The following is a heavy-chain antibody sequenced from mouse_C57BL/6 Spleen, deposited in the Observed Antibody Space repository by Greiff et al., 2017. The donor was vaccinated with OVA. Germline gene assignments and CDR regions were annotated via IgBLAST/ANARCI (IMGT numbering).Heavy chain of an antibody. CDR1: GYTFTDYY. CDR2: INPNNGGT. Sequence: VQLQQSGPELVKPGASVKISCKASGYTFTDYYMNWVKQSHGKSLEWIGDINPNNGGTSYNQKFKGKATLTVDKSSSTAYMELRSLTSEDSAVYYCARLDYGSSLDYWGQGTTLTVSS. D-gene: IGHD1-1*01. V-gene: IGHV1-26*01. CDR3: ARLDYGSSLDY. J-gene: IGHJ2*01.